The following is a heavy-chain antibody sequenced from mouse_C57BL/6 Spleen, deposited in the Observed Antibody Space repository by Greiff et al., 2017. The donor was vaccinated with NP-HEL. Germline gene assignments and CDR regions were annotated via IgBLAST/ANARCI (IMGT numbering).Heavy chain of an antibody. CDR2: INPSNGGT. V-gene: IGHV1-53*01. CDR1: GYTFTSYW. CDR3: ARSWGVVATDWYFDV. Sequence: QVQLQQPGTELVKPGASVKLSCKASGYTFTSYWMHWVQQRPGQGLEWIGNINPSNGGTNYNEKFKSKATLTVDKSSSTAYMQLSSLTSEDSAVYYCARSWGVVATDWYFDVWGTGTTVTVSS. D-gene: IGHD1-1*01. J-gene: IGHJ1*03.